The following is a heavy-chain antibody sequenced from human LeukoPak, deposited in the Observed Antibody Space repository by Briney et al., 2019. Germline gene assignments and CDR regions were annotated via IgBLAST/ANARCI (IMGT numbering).Heavy chain of an antibody. J-gene: IGHJ5*02. CDR2: IYYSGST. V-gene: IGHV4-39*07. Sequence: KPSETLSLTCTVSGGSISSSSYYWGWIRQPPGKGLEWIGSIYYSGSTYYNPSLKSRVTISVDTSKNQFSLKLSSVTAADTAVYYCARVLAPLTYSSSAGTYNWFDPWGQGTLVTVSS. CDR1: GGSISSSSYY. CDR3: ARVLAPLTYSSSAGTYNWFDP. D-gene: IGHD6-6*01.